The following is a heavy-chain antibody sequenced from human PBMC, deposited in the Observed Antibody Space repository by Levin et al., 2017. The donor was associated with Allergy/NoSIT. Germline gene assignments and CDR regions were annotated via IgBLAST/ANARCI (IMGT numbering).Heavy chain of an antibody. CDR2: IDPSDSYT. D-gene: IGHD6-19*01. J-gene: IGHJ6*03. V-gene: IGHV5-10-1*01. CDR1: GYSFTSYW. Sequence: GESLKISCKGSGYSFTSYWISWVRQMPGKGLEWMGRIDPSDSYTNYSPSFQGHVTISADKSISTAYLHWSSLKASDTAMYYCARLYRQQWLTNYYYYYMDVWGKGTTVTVSS. CDR3: ARLYRQQWLTNYYYYYMDV.